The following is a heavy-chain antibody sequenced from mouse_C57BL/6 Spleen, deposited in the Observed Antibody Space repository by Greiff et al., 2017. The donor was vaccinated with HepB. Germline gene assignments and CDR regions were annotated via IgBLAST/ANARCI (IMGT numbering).Heavy chain of an antibody. D-gene: IGHD2-1*01. CDR1: GYTFTSYW. CDR2: IDPSDSYT. CDR3: ARRIYYGNYPYFDY. J-gene: IGHJ2*01. Sequence: VQLQQPGAELVRPGPSVKLSCKASGYTFTSYWMHWVKQRPGQGLEWIGVIDPSDSYTNYNQKFKGKATLTVDTSSSTAYMQLSSLTSEDSAVYYCARRIYYGNYPYFDYWGQGTTLTVSS. V-gene: IGHV1-59*01.